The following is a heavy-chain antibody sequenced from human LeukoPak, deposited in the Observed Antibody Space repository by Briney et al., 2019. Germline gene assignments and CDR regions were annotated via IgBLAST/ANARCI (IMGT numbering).Heavy chain of an antibody. Sequence: GGSLRLSGAASGLTFSSYWMHWVRQAPGKGLVWVSRINTDGSSTSYADSVKGRFTISRDNSKNTLYLQMNSLRAEDTAVYYCAKDFWEMSTTDYWGRGTLVTVSS. D-gene: IGHD5-24*01. J-gene: IGHJ4*02. CDR3: AKDFWEMSTTDY. CDR2: INTDGSST. CDR1: GLTFSSYW. V-gene: IGHV3-74*01.